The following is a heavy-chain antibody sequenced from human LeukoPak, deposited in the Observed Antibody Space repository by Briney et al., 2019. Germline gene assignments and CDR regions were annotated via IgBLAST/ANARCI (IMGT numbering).Heavy chain of an antibody. Sequence: GGSLSLSCAASGFGVSSNDMSWVRQAPGKGLEWVSLIYAGGGSGAYYADSVRGRFTGSRHDSKNTLDLQMNSLRVDDTAMYYCLSQGPGNPPRWGQGTLVTVSS. CDR1: GFGVSSND. V-gene: IGHV3-53*04. J-gene: IGHJ4*02. CDR3: LSQGPGNPPR. CDR2: IYAGGGSGA. D-gene: IGHD1-14*01.